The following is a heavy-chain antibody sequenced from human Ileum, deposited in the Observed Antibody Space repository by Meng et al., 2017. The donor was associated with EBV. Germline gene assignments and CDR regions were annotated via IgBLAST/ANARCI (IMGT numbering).Heavy chain of an antibody. V-gene: IGHV1-46*01. CDR2: INPSGGST. CDR1: GYSWTSQY. CDR3: ARRSGWY. J-gene: IGHJ4*02. D-gene: IGHD6-19*01. Sequence: QAELGESGAEVKQAGTSLKVSFNESGYSWTSQYMQRVRQAPGQGIEWMGTINPSGGSTTYAQKFQGKVTMTRDTSTSTVYMELSSLRSEDTAVYYCARRSGWYWGQGTLVTVSS.